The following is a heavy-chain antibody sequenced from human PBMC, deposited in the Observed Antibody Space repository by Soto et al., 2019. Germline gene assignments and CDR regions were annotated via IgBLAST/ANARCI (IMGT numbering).Heavy chain of an antibody. Sequence: QVQLVHSGAAVKKPGASVKVSCEASGDSFTSYYMHWVRQAPGQGLEWMAMINPRDGSTTYAQKFQDRVTVTRDTSRSIVYMEVSSLRFDDTAVYYWARGSAVVTAVLAYWGQGTLITVSS. CDR2: INPRDGST. CDR3: ARGSAVVTAVLAY. J-gene: IGHJ4*02. V-gene: IGHV1-46*01. CDR1: GDSFTSYY. D-gene: IGHD2-21*02.